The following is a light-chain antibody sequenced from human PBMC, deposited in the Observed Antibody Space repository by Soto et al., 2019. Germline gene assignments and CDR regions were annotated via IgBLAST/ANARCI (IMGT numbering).Light chain of an antibody. CDR2: EVS. CDR3: FSYTSSGTYV. CDR1: SSDVGNYRY. Sequence: GLTQPASVSGSPGQSITISCTGTSSDVGNYRYVSWYQQHPGKAPKLMIYEVSNRPSGVSNRFSGSKSGNTASLTISGLQAEDETDYYCFSYTSSGTYVFGTGTKVTVL. J-gene: IGLJ1*01. V-gene: IGLV2-14*01.